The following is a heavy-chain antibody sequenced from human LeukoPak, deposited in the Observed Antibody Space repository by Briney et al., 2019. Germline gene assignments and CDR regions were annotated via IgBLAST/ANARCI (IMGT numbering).Heavy chain of an antibody. D-gene: IGHD3-22*01. CDR3: AKSPTYYYDSSGPGEYFQH. CDR1: GFTFSSYS. J-gene: IGHJ1*01. V-gene: IGHV3-21*04. CDR2: ISSSSSYI. Sequence: GGSLRLSCAASGFTFSSYSMNWVRQAPGKGLEWVSSISSSSSYIYYADSVKGRFTISRDNSKNTLYLQMNSLRAEDTAVYYCAKSPTYYYDSSGPGEYFQHWGQGTLVTVSS.